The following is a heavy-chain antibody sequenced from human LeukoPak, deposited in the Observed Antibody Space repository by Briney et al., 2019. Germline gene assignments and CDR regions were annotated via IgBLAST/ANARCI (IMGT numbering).Heavy chain of an antibody. CDR2: IDWNGGST. J-gene: IGHJ4*02. V-gene: IGHV3-20*04. CDR1: GFTFDDYG. D-gene: IGHD1-26*01. Sequence: GGSLRLSCAASGFTFDDYGMNWVRQAPGKGLEWVSDIDWNGGSTGYADSVKGRFTISRDNAKNSLYLQMNSLRVEDTALYYCARGLVGATTRSTFDYWGQGTLVTVSS. CDR3: ARGLVGATTRSTFDY.